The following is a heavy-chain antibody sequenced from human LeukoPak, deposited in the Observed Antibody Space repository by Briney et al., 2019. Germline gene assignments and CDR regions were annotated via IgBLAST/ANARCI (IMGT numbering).Heavy chain of an antibody. CDR1: GGSFSGYY. V-gene: IGHV4-34*01. CDR3: ARRAIVVVPAAAYYFDY. Sequence: SETLSRTCAVYGGSFSGYYWSWIRQPPGKGLEWIGEINHSGSTNYNPSLKSRLTISVDTSKNQFSLKLSSVTAADTAVYYCARRAIVVVPAAAYYFDYWGQGTLVTVSS. D-gene: IGHD2-2*01. J-gene: IGHJ4*02. CDR2: INHSGST.